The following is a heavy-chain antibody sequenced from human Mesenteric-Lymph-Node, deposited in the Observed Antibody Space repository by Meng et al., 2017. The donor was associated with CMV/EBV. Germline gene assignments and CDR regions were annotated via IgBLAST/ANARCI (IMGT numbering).Heavy chain of an antibody. CDR3: EHSSGIAAAGPFYFDY. V-gene: IGHV2-5*02. Sequence: QITLTDAGPTLWKPTQTLTRTCTFSGFSLSTSGVGSGWIRQPPGKALESLALIYWDDDKRYSPSLKSRLTITKNTSKNQVVLTMTNMDRVDTATYYCEHSSGIAAAGPFYFDYWGQGTLVTVSS. CDR2: IYWDDDK. D-gene: IGHD6-13*01. CDR1: GFSLSTSGVG. J-gene: IGHJ4*02.